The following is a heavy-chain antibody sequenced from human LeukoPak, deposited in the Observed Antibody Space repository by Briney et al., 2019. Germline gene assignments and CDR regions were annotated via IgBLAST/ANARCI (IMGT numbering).Heavy chain of an antibody. CDR3: ARDPLYYDSSGYYSIRFDY. CDR2: MSPNSGGT. V-gene: IGHV1-8*01. Sequence: ASVKVSCKASGYTFTSYDFNWVRQATGQRPEWMGWMSPNSGGTGYAQKFQDRVTMTRNTSISTAYMELSSLRSDDTAVYYCARDPLYYDSSGYYSIRFDYWGQGTLVTVSS. D-gene: IGHD3-22*01. J-gene: IGHJ4*02. CDR1: GYTFTSYD.